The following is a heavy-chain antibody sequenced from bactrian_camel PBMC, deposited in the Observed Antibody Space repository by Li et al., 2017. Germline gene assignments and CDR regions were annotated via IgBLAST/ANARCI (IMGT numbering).Heavy chain of an antibody. CDR1: GYSYSLT. J-gene: IGHJ6*01. V-gene: IGHV3S53*01. CDR3: AADCTTVGGGSRAAVFGY. D-gene: IGHD7*01. CDR2: IDSDGRT. Sequence: VQLVESGGGSVQAGGSLRLSCAASGYSYSLTMAWFRQATGKEREGVAAIDSDGRTDYVASVKGRFTVSRDTAKDTVYLQMNSLKPEDTAMYYCAADCTTVGGGSRAAVFGYWGQGTQVTVS.